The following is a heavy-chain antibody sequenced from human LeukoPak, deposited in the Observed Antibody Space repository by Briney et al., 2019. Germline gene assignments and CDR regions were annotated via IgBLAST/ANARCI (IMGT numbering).Heavy chain of an antibody. J-gene: IGHJ3*02. V-gene: IGHV3-21*01. CDR1: GFTFNTYT. Sequence: GGSLRLSCAASGFTFNTYTMNWGRQAPGKGLGWVSSISSGTSYIYYADSVKGRFTISRDNAKNSLYLQMNSLRAEDTAVYYCARDPTSSWETAFDIWGQGTMVTVSS. CDR3: ARDPTSSWETAFDI. CDR2: ISSGTSYI. D-gene: IGHD1-26*01.